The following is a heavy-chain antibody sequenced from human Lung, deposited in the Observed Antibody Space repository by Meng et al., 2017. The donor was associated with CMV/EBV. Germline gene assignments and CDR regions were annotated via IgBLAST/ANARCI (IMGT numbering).Heavy chain of an antibody. V-gene: IGHV1-8*01. CDR2: MNPNSGNT. Sequence: ASVXVSXKASGYTFTSYDINWVRQATGQGLEWMGWMNPNSGNTGYAQNLQGRVTMTRNTSISTVYMELSGLRSEDTAVYYCARRRRGSSWGDFDYWGQGTLVTVSS. CDR1: GYTFTSYD. D-gene: IGHD6-6*01. J-gene: IGHJ4*02. CDR3: ARRRRGSSWGDFDY.